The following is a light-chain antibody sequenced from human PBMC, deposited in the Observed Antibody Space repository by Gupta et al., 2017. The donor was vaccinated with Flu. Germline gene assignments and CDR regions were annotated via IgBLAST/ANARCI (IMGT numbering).Light chain of an antibody. V-gene: IGLV1-47*01. Sequence: QSVLPQPSSPSGTPGQSVTISCSGSRANIGSYSVFWYQQCRERAPTLLSYNNNQRPSGVPDRFSGSKSDTSASLAISGLRPEDEADYYCAAWDDSLSGCFGGGTRLTVL. CDR1: RANIGSYS. J-gene: IGLJ2*01. CDR3: AAWDDSLSGC. CDR2: NNN.